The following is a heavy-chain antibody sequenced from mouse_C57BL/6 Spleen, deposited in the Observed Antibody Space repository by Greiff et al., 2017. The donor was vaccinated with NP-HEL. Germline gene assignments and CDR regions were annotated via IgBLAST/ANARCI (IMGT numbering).Heavy chain of an antibody. CDR2: IHPNSGST. CDR3: VIYYDYTWFAY. D-gene: IGHD2-4*01. J-gene: IGHJ3*01. V-gene: IGHV1-64*01. CDR1: GYTFTSYW. Sequence: VQLQQPGAELVKPGASVKLSCKASGYTFTSYWMHWVKQRPGQGLEWIGMIHPNSGSTNYNEKFKSKATLTVDKSSSTAYMQLSSLTSEDSAVYYCVIYYDYTWFAYWGQGTLVTVSA.